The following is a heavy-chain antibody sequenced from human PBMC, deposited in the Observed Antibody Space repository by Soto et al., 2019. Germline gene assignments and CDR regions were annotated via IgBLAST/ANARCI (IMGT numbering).Heavy chain of an antibody. CDR1: GFTFSNAW. V-gene: IGHV3-15*01. J-gene: IGHJ4*02. CDR3: TTDDPINKN. CDR2: IKSKTDGGTR. Sequence: GGSLRLSCAASGFTFSNAWMSWVRQAPGKGLEWVGRIKSKTDGGTRDYAAPVKGRFTMSRDDSKNMLYLQMSSLKTEDTAVYYCTTDDPINKNWGQGTLVTVSS.